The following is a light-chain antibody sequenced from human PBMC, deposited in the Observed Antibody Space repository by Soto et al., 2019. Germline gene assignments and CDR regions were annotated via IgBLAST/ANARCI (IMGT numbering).Light chain of an antibody. CDR1: QGISSS. J-gene: IGKJ5*01. CDR3: QLLDSFPLT. V-gene: IGKV1-9*01. Sequence: DIQLTQSPSFLSASVGDRVTITCRASQGISSSLAWYQQKPGEAPKLLIYAASTLQSGVPSRFSGSGYGTEFTLTISSLQPEDFASYYCQLLDSFPLTFSQGTRLEIK. CDR2: AAS.